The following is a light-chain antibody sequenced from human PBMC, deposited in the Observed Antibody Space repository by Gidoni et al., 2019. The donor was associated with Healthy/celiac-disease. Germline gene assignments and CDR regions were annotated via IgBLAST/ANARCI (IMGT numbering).Light chain of an antibody. CDR3: QAWDSSTGGLVV. CDR2: QDS. CDR1: KLGDKY. Sequence: SYELTQPPSVSVSPGQTASITCSGDKLGDKYACWYQQKPGQSPVLVIYQDSKRPSGIPERFSGSNSENTATLTISGTQAMDEAYYYCQAWDSSTGGLVVFGGGTKLTVL. J-gene: IGLJ2*01. V-gene: IGLV3-1*01.